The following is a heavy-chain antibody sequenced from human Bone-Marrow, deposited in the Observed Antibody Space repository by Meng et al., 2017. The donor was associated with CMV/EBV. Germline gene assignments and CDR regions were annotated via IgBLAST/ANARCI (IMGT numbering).Heavy chain of an antibody. Sequence: GGSLRLSCAASGFTFSSYGMHWVRQAPGKGLEWVAVIWYDGSNKYYADSVKGRFTISRDNAKNSLYLQMNSLRAEDTALYYCAKAMYSGSSFANFDYWGQGTLVTVSS. CDR3: AKAMYSGSSFANFDY. V-gene: IGHV3-33*03. D-gene: IGHD6-13*01. CDR1: GFTFSSYG. CDR2: IWYDGSNK. J-gene: IGHJ4*02.